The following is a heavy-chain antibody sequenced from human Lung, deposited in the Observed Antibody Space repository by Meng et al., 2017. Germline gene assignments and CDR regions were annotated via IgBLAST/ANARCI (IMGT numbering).Heavy chain of an antibody. Sequence: VQRQEPGPGLVKPSGTLSLTCGVSGGSISSSNWWSWVRQPPGKGLEWIGEIYHSGGTKYNPSLKSRVTISVDKSKNQFSLKLSSVTAADTAVYYCARGLGEAVVPRTMFDYWGQGTLVTVSS. CDR3: ARGLGEAVVPRTMFDY. CDR1: GGSISSSNW. V-gene: IGHV4-4*02. D-gene: IGHD2-2*01. J-gene: IGHJ4*02. CDR2: IYHSGGT.